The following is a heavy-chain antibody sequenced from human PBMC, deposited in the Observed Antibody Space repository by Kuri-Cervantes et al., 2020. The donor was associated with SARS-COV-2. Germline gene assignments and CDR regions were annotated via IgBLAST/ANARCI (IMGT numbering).Heavy chain of an antibody. V-gene: IGHV3-7*01. J-gene: IGHJ4*02. CDR1: GFTFRNYW. CDR2: IKQDGSEK. Sequence: GESLKISCGASGFTFRNYWMSWVRQAPGQGLEWVANIKQDGSEKHYVDSMKGRFTISRDNAKNSLYLQMNSLRAEDTAVYYCVRDGDHWNFDYWGQGTLVTVSS. D-gene: IGHD1-1*01. CDR3: VRDGDHWNFDY.